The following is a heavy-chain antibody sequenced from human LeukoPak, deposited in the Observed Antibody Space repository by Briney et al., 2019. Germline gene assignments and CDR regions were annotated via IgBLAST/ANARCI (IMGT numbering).Heavy chain of an antibody. CDR1: GYTFTGYY. D-gene: IGHD2-15*01. CDR2: INPNSGGT. CDR3: ARVVVVVGTQLPSWFDP. J-gene: IGHJ5*02. V-gene: IGHV1-2*02. Sequence: ASVKVSCKASGYTFTGYYMHWVRQAPGQGLEWMGWINPNSGGTNYAQKFQGRVTMTRDTSISTAYMELSRLRSDDTAVYYCARVVVVVGTQLPSWFDPWGQGTLVTVSS.